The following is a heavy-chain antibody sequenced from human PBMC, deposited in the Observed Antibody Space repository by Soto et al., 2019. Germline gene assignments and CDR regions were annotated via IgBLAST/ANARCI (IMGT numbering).Heavy chain of an antibody. D-gene: IGHD1-1*01. CDR3: AKDSTSYNGVYDPFDI. CDR1: GFIFSTYA. Sequence: EVQLLESGGGLVQPGGSLRLSCEASGFIFSTYAMSWVRQGPGKGLEWVSVIGGEAVSTNCADSVKGRCNVSRDNSKNTVYLQLDSLRDDDTAVYYCAKDSTSYNGVYDPFDIWGRWTMVTVSS. CDR2: IGGEAVST. J-gene: IGHJ3*02. V-gene: IGHV3-23*01.